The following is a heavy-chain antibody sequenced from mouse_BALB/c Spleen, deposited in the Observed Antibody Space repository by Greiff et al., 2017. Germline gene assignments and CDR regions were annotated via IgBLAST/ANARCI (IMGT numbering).Heavy chain of an antibody. D-gene: IGHD2-4*01. J-gene: IGHJ4*01. CDR3: ARNYDYDGYYAMDY. V-gene: IGHV1-4*01. Sequence: QVQLQQSGAELARPGASVKMSCKASGYTFTSYTLHWVKQRPGQGLEWIGYINPSSGYTNSNQKFKDKATLTADKSSSTAYMQRSSLTSEDSAVYYCARNYDYDGYYAMDYWGQGTSGTVSA. CDR2: INPSSGYT. CDR1: GYTFTSYT.